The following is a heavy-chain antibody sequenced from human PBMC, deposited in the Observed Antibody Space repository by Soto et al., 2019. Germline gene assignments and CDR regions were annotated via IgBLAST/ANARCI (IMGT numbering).Heavy chain of an antibody. CDR1: GFTFSDHY. J-gene: IGHJ6*02. CDR2: TRDKANSYTT. Sequence: EVQLVESGGGLVQPGGSLRLSCTASGFTFSDHYMDWVRQAPGKGLEWVGRTRDKANSYTTEYAASVKGRFTISRDESENSLYLQMNSLKSEDTAVYYCATDVPLNYYDGTYSYYAMDVWGQGTTVTVSS. CDR3: ATDVPLNYYDGTYSYYAMDV. D-gene: IGHD3-22*01. V-gene: IGHV3-72*01.